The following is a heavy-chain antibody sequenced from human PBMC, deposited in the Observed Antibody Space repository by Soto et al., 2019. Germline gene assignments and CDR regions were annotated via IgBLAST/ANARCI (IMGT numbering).Heavy chain of an antibody. CDR2: IYSGGST. V-gene: IGHV3-53*05. J-gene: IGHJ4*02. CDR3: AKSGYYDSSGYLGYYFDY. D-gene: IGHD3-22*01. CDR1: GFTVSSNY. Sequence: TGGSLRLSCAASGFTVSSNYMSWVRQAPGKGLEWVSVIYSGGSTYYADSVKGRFTISRDNSKNTLYLQMNSLRAEDTAVYYCAKSGYYDSSGYLGYYFDYWGQGTLVTVSS.